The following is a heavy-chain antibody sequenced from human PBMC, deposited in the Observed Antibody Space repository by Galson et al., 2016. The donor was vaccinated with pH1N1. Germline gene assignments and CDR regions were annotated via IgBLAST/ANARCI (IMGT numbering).Heavy chain of an antibody. CDR3: ARAIFAAAAD. Sequence: SLRLSCAASGFTFSNYWMSWVRQAPGKGLEWVANINQTGSVKYYVASVKGRFTISRDNAKNSLYLQMNSLAAEDTAVYYWARAIFAAAADWGQGTRVSVSS. CDR2: INQTGSVK. CDR1: GFTFSNYW. D-gene: IGHD6-13*01. V-gene: IGHV3-7*03. J-gene: IGHJ4*02.